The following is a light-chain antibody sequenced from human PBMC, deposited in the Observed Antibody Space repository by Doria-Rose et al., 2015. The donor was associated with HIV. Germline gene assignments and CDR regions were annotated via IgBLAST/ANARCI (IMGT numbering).Light chain of an antibody. CDR1: QSISTY. CDR3: QQSYSLFT. J-gene: IGKJ3*01. V-gene: IGKV1-39*01. CDR2: AAS. Sequence: SSLSASVGDRVTITCWASQSISTYLNWYQHKPGKAPKLLIYAASTLQSGVPSRLSGSGSGTDFTLTISSLRPEDFATYYCQQSYSLFTFGPGTNVDIK.